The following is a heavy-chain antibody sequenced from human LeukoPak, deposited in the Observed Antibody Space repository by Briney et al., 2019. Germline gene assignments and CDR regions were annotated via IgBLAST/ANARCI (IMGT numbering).Heavy chain of an antibody. Sequence: PGGSLRLSCAASGFTFSSYAMHWVRQAPGKGLEWVAVISYDGSNKYYADSVKGRFTISRDNSKNTLYLQMNSLRAEDTAVYYCARAVGNGDLNYYYYGMDVWSQGTTVTVSS. J-gene: IGHJ6*02. V-gene: IGHV3-30-3*01. CDR2: ISYDGSNK. CDR1: GFTFSSYA. D-gene: IGHD4-17*01. CDR3: ARAVGNGDLNYYYYGMDV.